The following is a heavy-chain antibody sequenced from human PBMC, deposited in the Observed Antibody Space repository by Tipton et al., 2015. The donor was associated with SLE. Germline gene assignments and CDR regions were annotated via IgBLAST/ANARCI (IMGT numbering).Heavy chain of an antibody. CDR3: SKDIWSGVTKAFGAFDM. Sequence: RSLRLSCAASGFTFDNYAMHWVRQAPGKGLEWVSGISWNSGTIDYADSVKGRFTISRDSAKNSLYLQMNSLRAEDMALYYCSKDIWSGVTKAFGAFDMWGQGTMVTVSS. J-gene: IGHJ3*02. D-gene: IGHD1-26*01. V-gene: IGHV3-9*03. CDR2: ISWNSGTI. CDR1: GFTFDNYA.